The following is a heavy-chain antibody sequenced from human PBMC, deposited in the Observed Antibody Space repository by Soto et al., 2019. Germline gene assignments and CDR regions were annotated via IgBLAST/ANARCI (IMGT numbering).Heavy chain of an antibody. CDR3: VRSSGWTGDY. J-gene: IGHJ4*02. CDR2: IKQDGSEI. V-gene: IGHV3-7*04. CDR1: GFAFSRYW. D-gene: IGHD3-10*01. Sequence: EVQLVESGGGLVQPGGSLRLSCATSGFAFSRYWMNWVRQVPGKGLEWVANIKQDGSEINYVDSVRGRFTISRDNANSSVYLQMNSLRAEDTAVYYCVRSSGWTGDYWGQGILVTVSS.